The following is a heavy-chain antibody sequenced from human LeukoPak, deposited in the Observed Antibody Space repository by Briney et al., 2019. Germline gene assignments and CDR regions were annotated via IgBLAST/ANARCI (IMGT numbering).Heavy chain of an antibody. J-gene: IGHJ6*02. Sequence: GGSLRLSCAASGFTFSSYSMNWVRQAPGKGLEWVSSISSSSSYIYYADSVKGRFTISRDNAKNSLYLQMNSLRAEDTAVYYCARDLYSSSSTVVTASPYYYGMDVWGQGTTVTVSS. CDR2: ISSSSSYI. V-gene: IGHV3-21*01. CDR1: GFTFSSYS. D-gene: IGHD6-13*01. CDR3: ARDLYSSSSTVVTASPYYYGMDV.